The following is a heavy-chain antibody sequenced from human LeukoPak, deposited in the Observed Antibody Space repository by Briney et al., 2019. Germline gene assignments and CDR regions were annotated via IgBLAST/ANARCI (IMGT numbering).Heavy chain of an antibody. J-gene: IGHJ2*01. D-gene: IGHD2-2*01. CDR2: ISGSAGST. CDR1: GFPFSSYA. V-gene: IGHV3-23*01. Sequence: GGTLRLSCAASGFPFSSYAMTWVRQAPGKGLEWVSAISGSAGSTYYAYSVKGRFTISRDNSKKTPYLQMNSLRAEATAVYSSAKPCQSEYQLLYWYFDLWGRGTMVTVSS. CDR3: AKPCQSEYQLLYWYFDL.